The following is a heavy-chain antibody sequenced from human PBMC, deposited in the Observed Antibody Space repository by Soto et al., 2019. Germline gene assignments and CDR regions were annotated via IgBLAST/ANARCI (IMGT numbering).Heavy chain of an antibody. CDR3: AKDRNDFWSGYYYYYGMDG. Sequence: GGSLRLSCAASGFTFSSYAMSWVRQAPGKGLEWVSAISGSGGSTYYADSVKGRFTISRDNSKNTLYLQMNSLRAEDTAVYYCAKDRNDFWSGYYYYYGMDGWGQGTTVTVAS. CDR1: GFTFSSYA. CDR2: ISGSGGST. D-gene: IGHD3-3*01. J-gene: IGHJ6*02. V-gene: IGHV3-23*01.